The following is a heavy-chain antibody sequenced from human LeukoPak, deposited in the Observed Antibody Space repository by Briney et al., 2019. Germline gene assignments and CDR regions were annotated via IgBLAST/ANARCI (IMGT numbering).Heavy chain of an antibody. Sequence: GASVKVSCKASGYTFTGYYMHWVRQAPGQGLEWMGWINPNSGGTNYAQKFQGWVTMTRDTSISTAYMELSRLRFDDTAVYYCAREFGGGYDYGWFDPWGQGTLVTVSS. D-gene: IGHD5-12*01. CDR2: INPNSGGT. J-gene: IGHJ5*02. CDR3: AREFGGGYDYGWFDP. V-gene: IGHV1-2*04. CDR1: GYTFTGYY.